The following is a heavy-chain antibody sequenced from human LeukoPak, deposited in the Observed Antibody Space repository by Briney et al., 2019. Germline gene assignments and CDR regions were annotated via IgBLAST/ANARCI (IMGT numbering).Heavy chain of an antibody. CDR3: ARDLYRIVVVPHYFDY. J-gene: IGHJ4*02. CDR1: GFTFSSYW. Sequence: GGALILSCAASGFTFSSYWMSWVRQAPGKGLEWVANIKKDGSEKYYVDSVKGRFTISRDNAKNSLYLQMNSLRAEDTAVYYCARDLYRIVVVPHYFDYWGQGTLVTVSS. V-gene: IGHV3-7*01. CDR2: IKKDGSEK. D-gene: IGHD3-22*01.